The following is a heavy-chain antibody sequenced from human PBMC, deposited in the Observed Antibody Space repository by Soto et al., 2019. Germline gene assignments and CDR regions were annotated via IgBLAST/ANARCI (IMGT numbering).Heavy chain of an antibody. Sequence: ASVKVSCKASGYTFTSYAMHWVRQAPGQRLEWMGWINAGNGNTKYSQKFQGRVTITRDTSASTAYMELSSLRSEDTAVYYCARSSGWGLGAFDIWGQGTMVTVSS. CDR3: ARSSGWGLGAFDI. CDR1: GYTFTSYA. CDR2: INAGNGNT. D-gene: IGHD6-19*01. J-gene: IGHJ3*02. V-gene: IGHV1-3*01.